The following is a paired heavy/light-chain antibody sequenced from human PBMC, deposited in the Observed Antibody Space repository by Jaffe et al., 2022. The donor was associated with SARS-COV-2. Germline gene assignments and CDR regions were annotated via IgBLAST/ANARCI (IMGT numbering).Heavy chain of an antibody. CDR1: GFTFSSYW. J-gene: IGHJ5*02. CDR3: ASSSPRNVLLWFGLFDP. V-gene: IGHV3-74*01. D-gene: IGHD3-10*01. Sequence: EVQLVESGGGLVQPGGSLRLSCAASGFTFSSYWMHWVRQVPGKGLVWVSRINSDGSSTSYADSVKGRFTISRDNAKNTLYLQMNSLRAEDTAVYYCASSSPRNVLLWFGLFDPWGQGTLVTVSS. CDR2: INSDGSST.
Light chain of an antibody. J-gene: IGKJ4*01. CDR1: QSIYNN. CDR3: QQYNNWPPLT. Sequence: EIVMTQSPDTLSVSPGERATLSCRASQSIYNNLAWYQQKPDQAPRLLIYGASTRATGIPARFSGSGSGTQFTLTISSLQSEDFAVYYCQQYNNWPPLTFGGGTKVEIK. V-gene: IGKV3-15*01. CDR2: GAS.